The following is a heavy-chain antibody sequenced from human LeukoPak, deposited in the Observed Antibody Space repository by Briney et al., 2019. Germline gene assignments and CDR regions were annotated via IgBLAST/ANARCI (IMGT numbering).Heavy chain of an antibody. D-gene: IGHD4-17*01. CDR3: ARDGRDYGDYNAFDI. CDR1: GFTFDDYG. J-gene: IGHJ3*02. Sequence: GGSLRLSCAASGFTFDDYGMSWVRQAPGKGLEWVSGINWNGGSTGYADSVKGRFTISRDNAKNSPYLQMNSLRAEDTALYYCARDGRDYGDYNAFDIWGQGTMVTVSS. CDR2: INWNGGST. V-gene: IGHV3-20*04.